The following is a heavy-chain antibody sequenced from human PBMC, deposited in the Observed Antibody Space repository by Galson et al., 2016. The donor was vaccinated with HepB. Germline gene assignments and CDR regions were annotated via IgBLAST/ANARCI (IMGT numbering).Heavy chain of an antibody. CDR1: GFTFSSYW. D-gene: IGHD3-10*01. Sequence: SLRLSCAASGFTFSSYWMHWVRQAPGKGLVWVSRTKSDGSITNYADSVKGRFTISRDNAKNTLYLQMSSLRAEDTAVFYCVSCHHYRLDYWGLGTLVTVSS. CDR3: VSCHHYRLDY. CDR2: TKSDGSIT. V-gene: IGHV3-74*01. J-gene: IGHJ4*02.